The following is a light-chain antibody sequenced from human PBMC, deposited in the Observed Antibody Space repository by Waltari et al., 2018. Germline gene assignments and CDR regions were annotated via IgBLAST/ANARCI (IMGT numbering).Light chain of an antibody. CDR3: QQRSNWPPIT. J-gene: IGKJ5*01. V-gene: IGKV3-11*01. Sequence: EIVLTQSPATLSLSPGERATLSCRASQSVRRYLAWYQQKPGQAPRLLIFDASNRATGIPARISGSGSGTDFTLTISSLEPEDFAVYYCQQRSNWPPITFGQGTRLEIK. CDR1: QSVRRY. CDR2: DAS.